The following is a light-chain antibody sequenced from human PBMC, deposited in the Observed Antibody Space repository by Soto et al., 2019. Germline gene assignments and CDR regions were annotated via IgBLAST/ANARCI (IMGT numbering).Light chain of an antibody. CDR1: SSDIGSYNH. CDR2: AVS. J-gene: IGLJ1*01. CDR3: ISYTGSSTSYV. Sequence: QSVLTQPASVSGSPGQSITISCSGTSSDIGSYNHVAWYQQFPGKSPKLMICAVSDRPPGVSDRFSGSKSGNTASLTISGLQAEDEADYYCISYTGSSTSYVFGSGTKVTVL. V-gene: IGLV2-14*03.